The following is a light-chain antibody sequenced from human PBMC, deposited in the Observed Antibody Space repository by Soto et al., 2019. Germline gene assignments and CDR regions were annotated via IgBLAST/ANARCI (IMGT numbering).Light chain of an antibody. CDR3: QSYDSSLSGFWV. CDR2: GNS. CDR1: SSNIGAGYD. V-gene: IGLV1-40*01. Sequence: QSVLTQPPSVSGAPGQRVTISCIGSSSNIGAGYDVHWYQQLPGTAPKLLIYGNSNRPSGVPDRFSGSKSGTSASLAITGLHAEDETDYYCQSYDSSLSGFWVFGGGTKVTVL. J-gene: IGLJ3*02.